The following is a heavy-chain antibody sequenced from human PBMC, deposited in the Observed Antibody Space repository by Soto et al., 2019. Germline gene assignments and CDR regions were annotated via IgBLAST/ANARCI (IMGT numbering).Heavy chain of an antibody. Sequence: EVQLLESGGGLVQPGGSLRLSCAASGLTFSSYAMSWVRQAPGKGLEWVSGISGSGISTYYADSVKGRFTISRDNSKNTLYLKMTGLRAEDTAVYYCAKNSESSAYSSFDYWGQGTLVTVSS. CDR2: ISGSGIST. D-gene: IGHD3-22*01. CDR1: GLTFSSYA. CDR3: AKNSESSAYSSFDY. V-gene: IGHV3-23*01. J-gene: IGHJ4*02.